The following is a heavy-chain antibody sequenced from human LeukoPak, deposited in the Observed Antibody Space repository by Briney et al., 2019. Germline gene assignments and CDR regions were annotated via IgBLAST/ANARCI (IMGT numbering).Heavy chain of an antibody. D-gene: IGHD6-13*01. V-gene: IGHV1-18*01. CDR3: ARRWTAAAGIRGGAFDY. Sequence: ASVKLSCKASGYTFTSYGISWVRQAPGQGLEWMGWISAYNGNTNYAQKLQGRVTMTTDTSTSTANMELRSLRSDDTAVYYCARRWTAAAGIRGGAFDYWGQGTLVTVSS. CDR2: ISAYNGNT. J-gene: IGHJ4*02. CDR1: GYTFTSYG.